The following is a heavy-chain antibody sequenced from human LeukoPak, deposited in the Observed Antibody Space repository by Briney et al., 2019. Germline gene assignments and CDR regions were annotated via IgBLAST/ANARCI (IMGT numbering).Heavy chain of an antibody. CDR3: ARTTKKIVLVVYASRSYFDY. Sequence: KSSEPLSLTCAVYGGSFSGYYWSWIRQPPGKGLEWIGEINHSGSTNHNPSLKSRVTISVDTSKNQFPLKLSSVTAADTAVYYCARTTKKIVLVVYASRSYFDYWGQGTLVTVSS. CDR1: GGSFSGYY. V-gene: IGHV4-34*01. D-gene: IGHD2-8*01. J-gene: IGHJ4*02. CDR2: INHSGST.